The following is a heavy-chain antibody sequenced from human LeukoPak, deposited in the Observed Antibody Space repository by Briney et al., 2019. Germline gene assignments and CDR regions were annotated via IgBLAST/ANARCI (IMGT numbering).Heavy chain of an antibody. CDR2: INPNSGGT. CDR3: ARNLIVVVPAAITLTLDY. D-gene: IGHD2-2*01. V-gene: IGHV1-2*02. J-gene: IGHJ4*02. Sequence: ASVKVSCKASGYTFTGYYMHWVRQAPGQGLEWMGWINPNSGGTNYAQKFQGRVTMTRDTSISTAYMELSRLRSDDTAVYYCARNLIVVVPAAITLTLDYWGQGTLVTVSS. CDR1: GYTFTGYY.